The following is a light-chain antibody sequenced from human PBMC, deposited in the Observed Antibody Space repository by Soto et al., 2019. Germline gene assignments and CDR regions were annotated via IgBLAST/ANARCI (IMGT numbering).Light chain of an antibody. CDR3: HQRQSWPRK. Sequence: IVVTHSPATLSVSSGERATLSFGASQSVSSNLAWYQQKPGQAPRLLIYGASTRAAGIPARFSGSGSGTEFTLTISSLEPEDFAVYYCHQRQSWPRKFGQGTKVDIK. V-gene: IGKV3-15*01. CDR2: GAS. J-gene: IGKJ1*01. CDR1: QSVSSN.